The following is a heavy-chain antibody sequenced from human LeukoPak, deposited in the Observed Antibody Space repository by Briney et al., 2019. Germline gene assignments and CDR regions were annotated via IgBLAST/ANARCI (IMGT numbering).Heavy chain of an antibody. J-gene: IGHJ5*02. CDR2: IIPIFGTA. D-gene: IGHD3-22*01. CDR3: ARDYIGGYAPFDP. Sequence: SVKVSCKASGGTFSSYAISWVRQAPGQGLEGMGGIIPIFGTANYAQKFQGRVTITTDESTSTAYMELSSLRSEDTAVYYCARDYIGGYAPFDPWGQGTLVTVSS. V-gene: IGHV1-69*05. CDR1: GGTFSSYA.